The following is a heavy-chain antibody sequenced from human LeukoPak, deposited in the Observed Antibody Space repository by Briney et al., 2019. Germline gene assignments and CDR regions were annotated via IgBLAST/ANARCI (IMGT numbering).Heavy chain of an antibody. D-gene: IGHD6-13*01. CDR2: ISTSSSYI. CDR1: GFTFSSYS. V-gene: IGHV3-21*01. Sequence: GGSLRLSCAASGFTFSSYSMNWVRQAPGKGLEWVSFISTSSSYIYNADSVKGRFTISRDNAENSLYLQMNSLRAEDTAVYYCARAAIAAARIYYYMDVWGKGTTVTVPS. J-gene: IGHJ6*03. CDR3: ARAAIAAARIYYYMDV.